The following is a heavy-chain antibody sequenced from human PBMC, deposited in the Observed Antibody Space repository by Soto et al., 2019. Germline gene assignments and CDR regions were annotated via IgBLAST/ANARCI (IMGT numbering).Heavy chain of an antibody. CDR1: GGTFSSYA. CDR3: ASHFRESSGSSPMYY. J-gene: IGHJ4*02. CDR2: IIPIFGTA. Sequence: QVQLVQSGAEVKKPGSSVKVSCKASGGTFSSYAISWVRQAPGQGLEWMGGIIPIFGTANYAQKFQGRVTITADKSTSPAYMEVSSLRAEDTAVYYCASHFRESSGSSPMYYWGQGTLVTVSS. D-gene: IGHD1-26*01. V-gene: IGHV1-69*06.